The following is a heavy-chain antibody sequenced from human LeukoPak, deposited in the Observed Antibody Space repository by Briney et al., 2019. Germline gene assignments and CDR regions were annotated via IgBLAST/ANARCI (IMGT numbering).Heavy chain of an antibody. D-gene: IGHD2-15*01. V-gene: IGHV3-53*01. Sequence: GGSLRLSCAASGFTVSSNYMSWVRQAPGKGLEWVSVIYSGGSTYYADSVKGRFTISRDNSKNTLYLQMNSLRAEDTAVYYCARDRVTGGCSGGSCYVVDYWGQGTLVTVSS. J-gene: IGHJ4*02. CDR2: IYSGGST. CDR3: ARDRVTGGCSGGSCYVVDY. CDR1: GFTVSSNY.